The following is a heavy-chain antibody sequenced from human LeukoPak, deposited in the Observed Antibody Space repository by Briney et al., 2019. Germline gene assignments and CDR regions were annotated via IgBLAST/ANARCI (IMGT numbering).Heavy chain of an antibody. J-gene: IGHJ4*02. CDR3: AKVDTAMAFDY. CDR2: IYTSGST. V-gene: IGHV4-4*09. CDR1: GGSISRYY. Sequence: SETLSLTCTVSGGSISRYYWSWIRQPPGKGLEWIGYIYTSGSTNYNPSLKSRVTISVDTSKNQFSLKLSSVTAADTAVYYCAKVDTAMAFDYWGQGTLVTVSS. D-gene: IGHD5-18*01.